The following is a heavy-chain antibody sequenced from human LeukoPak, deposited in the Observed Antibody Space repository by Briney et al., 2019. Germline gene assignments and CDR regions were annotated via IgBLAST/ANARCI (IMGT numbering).Heavy chain of an antibody. CDR2: IIGSGGRT. CDR1: GITLSNYG. J-gene: IGHJ4*02. V-gene: IGHV3-23*01. D-gene: IGHD3-22*01. CDR3: AKRGVVIRVILVGFHKEANYFDS. Sequence: GGSLRLSCAVSGITLSNYGMSWVRQAPGKGLGRVAGIIGSGGRTNYAESVKGRFTVSRANPKNTLYLQMNSPRAEDTAVYFCAKRGVVIRVILVGFHKEANYFDSWGQGALVIVSS.